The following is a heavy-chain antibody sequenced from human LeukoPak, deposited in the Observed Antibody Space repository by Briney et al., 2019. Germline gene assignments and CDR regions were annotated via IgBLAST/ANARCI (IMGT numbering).Heavy chain of an antibody. Sequence: PGGSLRLSCAASGFTVSSNYMSWVRQAPGKGLEWVSVIYSGGSTYYADSVKGRFTISRDNSKDTLYLQMNSLRAEDTAVYYCARETMVRGVPYYWGQGPLVTVSS. J-gene: IGHJ4*02. CDR1: GFTVSSNY. CDR2: IYSGGST. CDR3: ARETMVRGVPYY. V-gene: IGHV3-66*02. D-gene: IGHD3-10*01.